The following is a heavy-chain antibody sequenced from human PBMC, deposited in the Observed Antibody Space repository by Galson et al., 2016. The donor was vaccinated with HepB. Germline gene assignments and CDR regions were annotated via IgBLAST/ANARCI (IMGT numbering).Heavy chain of an antibody. V-gene: IGHV3-23*01. D-gene: IGHD3-9*01. CDR3: PKADGRYFDWLFPPFDY. CDR2: INSSGGST. CDR1: ESIFRGYA. J-gene: IGHJ4*02. Sequence: GSLRLSCAASESIFRGYAMTWVRQAPGKGLEWVSTINSSGGSTFYADSVKGRFTISRDNSKNTLYLQMNSLRAEDTAVYYCPKADGRYFDWLFPPFDYWGQGTLVTVSS.